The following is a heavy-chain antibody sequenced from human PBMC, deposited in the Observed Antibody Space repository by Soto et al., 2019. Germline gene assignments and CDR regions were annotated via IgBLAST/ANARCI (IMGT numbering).Heavy chain of an antibody. CDR1: GFTLRNYA. D-gene: IGHD1-20*01. J-gene: IGHJ4*02. CDR3: AKANNDYNWDNTPPIDY. CDR2: ISANDVGT. Sequence: PGGSLRLSCEASGFTLRNYAMTWVRQAPGKGLEWVSLISANDVGTYYAESVKTRFTISTDQSRNTVYLQMDSLRADDTAIYYCAKANNDYNWDNTPPIDYWGQGTLVTVSS. V-gene: IGHV3-23*01.